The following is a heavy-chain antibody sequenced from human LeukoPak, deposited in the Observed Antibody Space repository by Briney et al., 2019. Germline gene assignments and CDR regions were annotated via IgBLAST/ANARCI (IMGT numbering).Heavy chain of an antibody. Sequence: ASVKVSCKASGYTFTNYYMHWVRQAPGQGLEWMGIINPSGGSTSYAQKFQGRVTMTRDTSTSTVYMEPSSLRSEDTAVYYCARGGYYYDSSGYYGLPNYWGQGTLVTVSS. J-gene: IGHJ4*02. CDR2: INPSGGST. D-gene: IGHD3-22*01. CDR3: ARGGYYYDSSGYYGLPNY. V-gene: IGHV1-46*01. CDR1: GYTFTNYY.